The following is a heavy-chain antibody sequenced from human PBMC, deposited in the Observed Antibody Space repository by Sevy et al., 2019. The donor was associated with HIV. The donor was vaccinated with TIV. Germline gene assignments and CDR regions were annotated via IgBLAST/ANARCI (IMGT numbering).Heavy chain of an antibody. V-gene: IGHV3-7*01. CDR2: IKHEGSEK. CDR3: ASGRWRGIAAVYY. D-gene: IGHD6-13*01. J-gene: IGHJ4*02. CDR1: GFTFSSYW. Sequence: GGSLRLSCAASGFTFSSYWMSWVRQAPGKGLEWVSNIKHEGSEKYYVDSVKGRFTISRDNAKNSLYLQMNSLRAEDTAVYYCASGRWRGIAAVYYWGQGTLVTVSS.